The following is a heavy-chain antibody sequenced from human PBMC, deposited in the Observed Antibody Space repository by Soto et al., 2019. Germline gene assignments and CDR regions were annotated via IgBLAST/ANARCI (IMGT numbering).Heavy chain of an antibody. J-gene: IGHJ4*02. CDR3: ARDGWVVVAGLDY. D-gene: IGHD2-15*01. CDR2: MWYDGSNK. CDR1: GFTFSTYG. V-gene: IGHV3-33*01. Sequence: QVQLVESGGGVVQPGRSLRLSCAASGFTFSTYGMHWVRQAPGKGLEWVAGMWYDGSNKYYADSVKGRFTISRDNSMNTLYLQMNSLRAEDTAVYYCARDGWVVVAGLDYWGQGTLVTVSS.